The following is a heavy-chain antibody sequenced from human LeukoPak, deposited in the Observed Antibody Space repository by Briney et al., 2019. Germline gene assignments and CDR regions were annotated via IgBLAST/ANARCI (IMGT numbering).Heavy chain of an antibody. D-gene: IGHD6-19*01. Sequence: TGGSLRLSCAASGFVFNTESMNWVRQAPGKGLEWVSSISRSSGDTYYADSVKGRFTISSDNSENTLYLQMNSLRAEDTAVYYCVKDLGSSGSFDWIDPWGQGTLVTVSS. J-gene: IGHJ5*02. CDR2: ISRSSGDT. CDR3: VKDLGSSGSFDWIDP. V-gene: IGHV3-23*01. CDR1: GFVFNTES.